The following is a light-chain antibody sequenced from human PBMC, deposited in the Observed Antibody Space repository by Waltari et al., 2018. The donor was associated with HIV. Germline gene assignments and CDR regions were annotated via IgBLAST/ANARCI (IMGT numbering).Light chain of an antibody. Sequence: DIQMTQSPSTLSSSLGDRVTITCRASPSIRNSLAWYQQKPGKAPKLLIYKASTLESGVPSRFSGSGSGTEFTLTISSLQSDDFATYYCHQYHRSRTFGQGTKV. CDR2: KAS. CDR1: PSIRNS. V-gene: IGKV1-5*03. J-gene: IGKJ1*01. CDR3: HQYHRSRT.